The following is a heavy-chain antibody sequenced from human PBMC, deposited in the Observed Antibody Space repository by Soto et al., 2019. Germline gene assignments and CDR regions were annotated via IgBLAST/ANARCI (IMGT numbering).Heavy chain of an antibody. V-gene: IGHV3-33*05. CDR1: GFTFSNYG. CDR2: ISYDGSNK. Sequence: GGSLRLSCAASGFTFSNYGMHWVRQAPGKGLEWVTVISYDGSNKYYADSVKGRFTISRDNSKNTLYLQMNSLRVEDTAVYYCARDNFIDYGDYSFWFDPWGQGTLVTVSS. D-gene: IGHD4-17*01. CDR3: ARDNFIDYGDYSFWFDP. J-gene: IGHJ5*02.